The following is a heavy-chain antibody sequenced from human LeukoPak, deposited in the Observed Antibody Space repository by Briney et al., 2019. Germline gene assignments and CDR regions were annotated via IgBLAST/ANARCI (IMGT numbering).Heavy chain of an antibody. CDR3: ASQIQLWLR. Sequence: GGSLRLSCAASGFTFDDYTMHWVRQAPGKGLEWVSLISWDGGSTYYADSVKGRFTISRDNSKNSLYLQMNSLRTEDTALYYCASQIQLWLRWGQGTLVTVSS. CDR1: GFTFDDYT. V-gene: IGHV3-43*01. D-gene: IGHD5-18*01. J-gene: IGHJ4*02. CDR2: ISWDGGST.